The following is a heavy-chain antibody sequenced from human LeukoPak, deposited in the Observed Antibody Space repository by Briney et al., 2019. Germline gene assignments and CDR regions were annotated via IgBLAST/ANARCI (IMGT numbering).Heavy chain of an antibody. J-gene: IGHJ4*02. D-gene: IGHD5-24*01. CDR1: IDSFSGYH. CDR3: AREGDGYNYFDY. Sequence: SETLSLTCAVYIDSFSGYHWSWIRQSPGKGLEWIGEIDHSGNTKYNPSLKSRVTLSVDTSKNQFSLKLRALSAADTAVYYCAREGDGYNYFDYWGQGTLVTVSS. CDR2: IDHSGNT. V-gene: IGHV4-34*01.